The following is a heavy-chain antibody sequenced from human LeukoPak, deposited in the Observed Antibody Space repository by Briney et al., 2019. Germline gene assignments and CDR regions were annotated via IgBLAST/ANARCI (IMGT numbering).Heavy chain of an antibody. J-gene: IGHJ4*02. CDR1: GYSFTSYW. CDR2: IYPGDSDT. Sequence: GESLKISCKASGYSFTSYWIGWVRQMPGKGLEWMGIIYPGDSDTRYSPSFQGQVTISADKSISTAYLQWSSLKASDTAMYYCARHISSSWYYFDYWGQGTLVTVSS. CDR3: ARHISSSWYYFDY. V-gene: IGHV5-51*01. D-gene: IGHD6-13*01.